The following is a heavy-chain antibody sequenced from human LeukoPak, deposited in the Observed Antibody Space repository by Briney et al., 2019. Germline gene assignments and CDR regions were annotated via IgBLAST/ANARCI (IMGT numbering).Heavy chain of an antibody. D-gene: IGHD3-10*01. CDR2: IHTSGST. V-gene: IGHV4-4*07. J-gene: IGHJ4*02. CDR3: GRDSYYYGSGSYRFDY. CDR1: GGSISSYY. Sequence: PSETLSLTCTVSGGSISSYYWSWIRQPAGKGLEWIGRIHTSGSTNYNPSLKSRVTMSGDTSKNQFSLKLSSVTAADTAVYYCGRDSYYYGSGSYRFDYWGQGTLVTVSS.